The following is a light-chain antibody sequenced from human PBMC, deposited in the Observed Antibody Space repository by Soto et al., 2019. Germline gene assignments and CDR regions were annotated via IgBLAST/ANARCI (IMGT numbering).Light chain of an antibody. J-gene: IGLJ3*02. Sequence: QSVLTQPPSVSGAPGQRVTISCSGGSSNIGAGYDVHWYHHVPGTAPKLVVYFSTHRPSGVPDRFSGSKSGTSASLAIDGLQPEDEGDYYCQTADGGLRGRVFDGGTKVTVL. CDR3: QTADGGLRGRV. V-gene: IGLV1-40*01. CDR2: FST. CDR1: SSNIGAGYD.